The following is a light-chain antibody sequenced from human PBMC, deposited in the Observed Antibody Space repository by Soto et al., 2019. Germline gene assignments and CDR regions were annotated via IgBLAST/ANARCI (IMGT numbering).Light chain of an antibody. J-gene: IGKJ1*01. CDR1: ESVSTW. CDR2: DAS. Sequence: DIQMTQSPSTLSASVGDRVNITCRASESVSTWLAWYQQKPGKAPKLLIYDASSLESGVPSRFSGTGSGTQFTLTISSLQPDDFATYYCQHYKTYPLTFGQGTRVEIK. V-gene: IGKV1-5*01. CDR3: QHYKTYPLT.